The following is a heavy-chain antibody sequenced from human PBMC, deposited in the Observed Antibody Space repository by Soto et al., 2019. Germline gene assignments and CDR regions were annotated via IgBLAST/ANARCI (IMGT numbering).Heavy chain of an antibody. CDR2: ISYDGSNK. Sequence: PGGSLRLSCAASGFTFSSYGMHWVRQAPGKGLEWVAVISYDGSNKYYADSVEGRFTISRDNSKNTLYLQMNSLRAEDTAVYYCAKLPVTASGMDVWGQGTTVTVSS. J-gene: IGHJ6*02. D-gene: IGHD4-17*01. CDR1: GFTFSSYG. CDR3: AKLPVTASGMDV. V-gene: IGHV3-30*18.